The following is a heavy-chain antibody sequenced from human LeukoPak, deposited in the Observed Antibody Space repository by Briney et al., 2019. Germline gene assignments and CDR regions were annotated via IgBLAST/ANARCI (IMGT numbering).Heavy chain of an antibody. CDR1: GYTXTSYG. V-gene: IGHV1-18*01. CDR3: ARDLGCSSTSCYEDAFDI. J-gene: IGHJ3*02. CDR2: ISAYNGNT. Sequence: ASVKVSCKASGYTXTSYGISRVRQAPGQGLEWMGWISAYNGNTNYAQKLQGRVTMTTDTSTSTAYMELRSLRSDDTAVYYCARDLGCSSTSCYEDAFDICGQGTMVTVSS. D-gene: IGHD2-2*01.